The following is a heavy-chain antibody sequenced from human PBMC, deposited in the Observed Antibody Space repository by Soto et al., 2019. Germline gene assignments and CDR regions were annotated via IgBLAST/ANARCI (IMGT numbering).Heavy chain of an antibody. CDR3: ATVWYSDAFDI. CDR1: GFTFSNYA. D-gene: IGHD2-15*01. Sequence: EVQLLESGGGLVQPGGSLRLSCAVSGFTFSNYAMSWVRQAPGKGLEWVSGISTSGGSTYYADSVKGRFTISRDNSNNTLYLQMNSLRAEDTAVYYCATVWYSDAFDIWGQGTMVTVSS. J-gene: IGHJ3*02. CDR2: ISTSGGST. V-gene: IGHV3-23*01.